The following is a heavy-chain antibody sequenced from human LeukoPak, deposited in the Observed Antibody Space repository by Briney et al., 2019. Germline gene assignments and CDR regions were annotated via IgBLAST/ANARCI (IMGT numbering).Heavy chain of an antibody. J-gene: IGHJ3*02. CDR2: ISAYNGNT. CDR1: GYTFTSYG. V-gene: IGHV1-18*01. CDR3: ARGVVVAATPDAFDI. D-gene: IGHD2-15*01. Sequence: GASVKVSCKASGYTFTSYGISWVRQAPGQGLEWMGWISAYNGNTDYAQKLQGRVTMTTDTSTSTAYMELRSLRSDDTAVYYCARGVVVAATPDAFDIWGQGTMVTVSS.